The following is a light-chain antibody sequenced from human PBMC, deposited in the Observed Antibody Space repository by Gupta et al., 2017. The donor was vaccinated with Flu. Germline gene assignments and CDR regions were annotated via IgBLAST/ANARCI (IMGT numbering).Light chain of an antibody. J-gene: IGKJ2*01. CDR3: QQYNNRPQT. Sequence: VMTQSPDTLPVSPGERATLSCRTSQIVTNNLAWYQQKPGQAPRLLVYGASTRATGVPTKFSGSGSGTEFTRTIRSLQSEDFAVYYCQQYNNRPQTFGQGTNLEIK. CDR1: QIVTNN. CDR2: GAS. V-gene: IGKV3-15*01.